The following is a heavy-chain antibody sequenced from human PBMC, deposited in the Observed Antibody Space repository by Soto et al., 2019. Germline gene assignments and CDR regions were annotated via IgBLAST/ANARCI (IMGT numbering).Heavy chain of an antibody. CDR3: ASVVRSVALVGGFDP. CDR1: GGTFSSYV. CDR2: IIPVSGTA. V-gene: IGHV1-69*01. D-gene: IGHD2-8*02. Sequence: QVHLEQSGAEVKKPGSSVKVSCKVSGGTFSSYVIIWVQQAPGQGLEWMGGIIPVSGTANYAQKFHGRVTTSAEAATTTAYTELSSVTFDDTAVYYWASVVRSVALVGGFDPGGQGPLVTVPS. J-gene: IGHJ5*02.